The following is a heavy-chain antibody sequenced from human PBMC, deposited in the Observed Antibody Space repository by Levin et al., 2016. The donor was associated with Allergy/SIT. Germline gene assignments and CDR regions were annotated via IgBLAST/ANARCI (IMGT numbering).Heavy chain of an antibody. Sequence: SETLSLTCTVSGGSISSNSDYWGWIRQPPGKGLEWIVSILDTGDTYYNPSLKSRVTISLDTSKKQFSLRLTSVTAADTAIYYCARSTVWFSGNYWGQGTLVTVSS. V-gene: IGHV4-39*07. J-gene: IGHJ1*01. CDR2: ILDTGDT. CDR3: ARSTVWFSGNY. CDR1: GGSISSNSDY. D-gene: IGHD1-1*01.